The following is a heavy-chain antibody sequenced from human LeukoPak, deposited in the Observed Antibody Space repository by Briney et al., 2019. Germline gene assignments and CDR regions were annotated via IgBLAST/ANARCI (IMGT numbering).Heavy chain of an antibody. D-gene: IGHD3-22*01. CDR3: ARLPYYYDSSGYYYFSFDY. CDR2: INHSGST. Sequence: SETLSLTCAVYGGSFSGYYWSGIRQPPGKGLEWIGEINHSGSTNYNPSLKSRVTISVDTSKNQFSLKLSSVTAADTAVYYCARLPYYYDSSGYYYFSFDYWGQGTLVTVSS. CDR1: GGSFSGYY. V-gene: IGHV4-34*01. J-gene: IGHJ4*02.